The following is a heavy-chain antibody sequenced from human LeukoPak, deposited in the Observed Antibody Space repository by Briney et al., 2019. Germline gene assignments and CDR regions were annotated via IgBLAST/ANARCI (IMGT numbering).Heavy chain of an antibody. CDR3: ARLSGYRKGAFDI. Sequence: SETLSLTCAVYGGSFSGYYWSWIRQPPGKGLEWIGEINHSGSTNYNPSLKSRVTISVDTSKNQFSLKLSSVTAADTAVYYCARLSGYRKGAFDIWGQGTMVTVSS. CDR1: GGSFSGYY. V-gene: IGHV4-34*01. J-gene: IGHJ3*02. CDR2: INHSGST. D-gene: IGHD3-22*01.